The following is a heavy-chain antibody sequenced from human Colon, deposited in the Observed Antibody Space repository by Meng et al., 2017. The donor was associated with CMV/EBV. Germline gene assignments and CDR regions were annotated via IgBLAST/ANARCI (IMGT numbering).Heavy chain of an antibody. J-gene: IGHJ3*02. V-gene: IGHV1-18*04. CDR2: ISAYNGNT. CDR1: GYTFSDYY. CDR3: ARGPRQGAFDI. Sequence: ASVKVSCKTSGYTFSDYYLNWVRQAPGQGLEWMGWISAYNGNTNYAQKLQGRVTMTTDTSTSTAYMELRSLRSDDTAVYYCARGPRQGAFDIWGQGTMVTVSS.